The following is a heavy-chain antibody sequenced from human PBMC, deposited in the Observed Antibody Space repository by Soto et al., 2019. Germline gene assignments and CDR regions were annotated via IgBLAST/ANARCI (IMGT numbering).Heavy chain of an antibody. CDR2: INHSGST. CDR1: GGSFSGYY. Sequence: SETLSLTCAVYGGSFSGYYWSWIRQPPGKGLEWIGEINHSGSTNYNPSLKSRVTISVDTSKNQFSLKLSSVTAADTAVYYCARTRGNDITMVRGVTIYYFDYWGQGTLVTVSS. CDR3: ARTRGNDITMVRGVTIYYFDY. J-gene: IGHJ4*02. D-gene: IGHD3-10*01. V-gene: IGHV4-34*01.